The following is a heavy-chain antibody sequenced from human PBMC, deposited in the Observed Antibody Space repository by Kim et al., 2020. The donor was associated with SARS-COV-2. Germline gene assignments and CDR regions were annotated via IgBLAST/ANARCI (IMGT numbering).Heavy chain of an antibody. D-gene: IGHD3-10*01. V-gene: IGHV3-23*01. CDR3: AKDFEMVD. J-gene: IGHJ4*02. Sequence: GGSTYYADSVKGRFTISRDNSKNTLYLQMNSLRAEDTAVYYCAKDFEMVDWGQGTLVTVSS. CDR2: GGST.